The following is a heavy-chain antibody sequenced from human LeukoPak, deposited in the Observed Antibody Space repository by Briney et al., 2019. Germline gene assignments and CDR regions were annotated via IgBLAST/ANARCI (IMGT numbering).Heavy chain of an antibody. V-gene: IGHV3-23*01. CDR3: AKDYERRWGYSAY. CDR2: ISGSGGST. D-gene: IGHD5-18*01. Sequence: GSLRLSCAASGFTFSSYAMSWVRQAPGKGLEWVSAISGSGGSTYYADSVKGRFTISRDNSKNKLYLQMNSLRAEDTAVYYCAKDYERRWGYSAYWAQGTLVTVSS. CDR1: GFTFSSYA. J-gene: IGHJ4*02.